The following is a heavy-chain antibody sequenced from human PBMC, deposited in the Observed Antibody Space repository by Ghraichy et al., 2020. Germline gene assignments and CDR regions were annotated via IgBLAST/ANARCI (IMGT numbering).Heavy chain of an antibody. V-gene: IGHV4-4*07. CDR1: GDSITTYY. D-gene: IGHD3-22*01. CDR2: THISGNT. Sequence: ESLNISCTVSGDSITTYYWNWIRQPAGKGLEWIGRTHISGNTNYNPSLKSRVTMSLDRSKNELSLRLSSVTAADTAVYYCARSRYYYQSKTYRDYWGQGTLVTVSS. CDR3: ARSRYYYQSKTYRDY. J-gene: IGHJ4*02.